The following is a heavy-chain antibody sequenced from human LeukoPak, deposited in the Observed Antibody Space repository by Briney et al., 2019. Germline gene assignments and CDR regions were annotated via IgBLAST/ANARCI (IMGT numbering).Heavy chain of an antibody. CDR2: IYYSGST. V-gene: IGHV4-59*01. J-gene: IGHJ3*02. CDR1: GGSISSYY. D-gene: IGHD3-22*01. Sequence: SETLSLTCTVSGGSISSYYWSWIRQPPGKGLEWIGYIYYSGSTNYNPSLKSRVTISVDTSKNQFSLKLSSVTAADTAVYYCASYPYYYDSSGYPDAFDIWGQGTMVTVSS. CDR3: ASYPYYYDSSGYPDAFDI.